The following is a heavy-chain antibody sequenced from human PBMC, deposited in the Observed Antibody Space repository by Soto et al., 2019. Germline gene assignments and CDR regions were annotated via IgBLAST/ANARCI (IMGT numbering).Heavy chain of an antibody. CDR3: ARVPSP. V-gene: IGHV4-59*12. J-gene: IGHJ5*02. Sequence: SETLSLTCTVSDGSLSPNYWSWIRQPPGKGLEWIGYIYYAGTTTYNPSLQSRVSISLDTSKNEVSLKLTSVTAADTAVYYCARVPSPWGQGTLVTVSS. CDR2: IYYAGTT. CDR1: DGSLSPNY.